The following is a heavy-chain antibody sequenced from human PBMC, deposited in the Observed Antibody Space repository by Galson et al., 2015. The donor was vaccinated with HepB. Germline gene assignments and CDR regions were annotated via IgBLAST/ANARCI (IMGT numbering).Heavy chain of an antibody. V-gene: IGHV1-2*06. CDR2: INPNSGGT. J-gene: IGHJ3*02. Sequence: SVKVSCKASGYTFTGYYMHWVRQAPGQGLEWMGRINPNSGGTNYAQKFQGRVTMTRDTSISTAYMELSRLRSDDTAVYYCASFMGALHDYGDYPDAFDIWGQGTMVTVSS. D-gene: IGHD4-17*01. CDR1: GYTFTGYY. CDR3: ASFMGALHDYGDYPDAFDI.